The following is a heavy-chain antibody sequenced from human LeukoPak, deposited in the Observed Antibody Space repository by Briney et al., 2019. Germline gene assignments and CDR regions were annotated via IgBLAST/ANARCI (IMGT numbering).Heavy chain of an antibody. Sequence: GGSLRLSCAASGFTFGGYGMHWVRQAPGKGLDWVAFIRYDGSNKYYADSVKGRFTISRDNSKNTLYLQMNSLRLEDTAVYYCAREPSGYGAFDIWGQGTMVTVSS. CDR2: IRYDGSNK. V-gene: IGHV3-30*02. J-gene: IGHJ3*02. D-gene: IGHD5-18*01. CDR1: GFTFGGYG. CDR3: AREPSGYGAFDI.